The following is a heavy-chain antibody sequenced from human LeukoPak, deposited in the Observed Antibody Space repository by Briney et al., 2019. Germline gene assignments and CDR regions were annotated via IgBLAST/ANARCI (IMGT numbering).Heavy chain of an antibody. CDR3: ARGPYCNSTSGPWSFDY. J-gene: IGHJ4*02. V-gene: IGHV4-4*07. CDR2: IYTSGST. D-gene: IGHD2-2*01. CDR1: GVSISSYY. Sequence: AETLSLSCTASGVSISSYYLSWIRQPPGKGLEWVSRIYTSGSTNYNPSLMRRVTMFLDTSNNNFFLMLSSVTAADTAVYCCARGPYCNSTSGPWSFDYWGQGTLVTVPS.